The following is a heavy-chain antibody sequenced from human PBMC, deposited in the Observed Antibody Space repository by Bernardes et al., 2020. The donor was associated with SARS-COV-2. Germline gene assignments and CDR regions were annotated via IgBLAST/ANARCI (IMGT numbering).Heavy chain of an antibody. V-gene: IGHV1-24*01. CDR2: FDSEDGQT. D-gene: IGHD3-3*01. CDR3: AGRITLFGVITGFFDR. Sequence: ASGKVSCKVSGYTLTELPIHWVRQAPGKGLEWMGGFDSEDGQTIYAQKFQGRVTMIEDTSTDTAYMELNSLRSEDTAVYFCAGRITLFGVITGFFDRWGQGTMVTFSS. J-gene: IGHJ4*03. CDR1: GYTLTELP.